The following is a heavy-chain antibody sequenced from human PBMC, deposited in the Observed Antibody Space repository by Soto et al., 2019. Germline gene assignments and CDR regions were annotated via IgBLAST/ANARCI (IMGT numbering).Heavy chain of an antibody. CDR3: ARTYCSGGSCKHPLYYFDY. D-gene: IGHD2-15*01. V-gene: IGHV1-2*04. CDR1: GYTFTGYY. CDR2: INPNSGGT. Sequence: ASVKVSCKACGYTFTGYYMHWVRQAPGQGLEWMGWINPNSGGTNYAQKFQGWVTMTRDTSISTAYMELSRLRSDDTAVYYCARTYCSGGSCKHPLYYFDYWGQGTLVTVSA. J-gene: IGHJ4*02.